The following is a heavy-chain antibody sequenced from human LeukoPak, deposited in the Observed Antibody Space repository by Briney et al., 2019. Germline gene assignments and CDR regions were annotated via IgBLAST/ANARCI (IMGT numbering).Heavy chain of an antibody. J-gene: IGHJ3*02. V-gene: IGHV4-59*03. Sequence: SETLSLTCTVSGGSISSYYWSWIRQPPGKGLEWIGYLYYSGSTNYNPSLRSRVTISVDKSQNQFSLKVKSVTAADTAVYYCARKKYGDPSRAFHIWGQGTVVTVSS. CDR2: LYYSGST. CDR1: GGSISSYY. CDR3: ARKKYGDPSRAFHI. D-gene: IGHD4-17*01.